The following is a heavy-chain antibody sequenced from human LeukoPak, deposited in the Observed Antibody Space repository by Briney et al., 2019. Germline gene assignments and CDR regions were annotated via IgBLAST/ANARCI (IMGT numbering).Heavy chain of an antibody. Sequence: PGRSLRLPCAASGFTFHDYVMHWVRQAPGKGPEGDAGISWNSGSIGYADSVKGRFTISRDNAKNFLYLQMNSLRAEDTALYYCAKEKKGLDAFDIWGQGTMVTVSS. CDR3: AKEKKGLDAFDI. J-gene: IGHJ3*02. CDR1: GFTFHDYV. V-gene: IGHV3-9*01. CDR2: ISWNSGSI.